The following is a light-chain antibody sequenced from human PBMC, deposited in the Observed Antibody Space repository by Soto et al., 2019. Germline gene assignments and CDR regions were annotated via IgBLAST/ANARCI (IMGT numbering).Light chain of an antibody. J-gene: IGKJ3*01. Sequence: AIRLTQSPSSLSASTGDTVTISCRASEDVSNYLAWYQQKPGKAPKLLIYAASSLQSGVPSRFSGSGSGTDFTLTIRSLQSEDFATYYCQHCYSYPPFTFGPGTKLDLE. CDR3: QHCYSYPPFT. CDR2: AAS. CDR1: EDVSNY. V-gene: IGKV1-8*01.